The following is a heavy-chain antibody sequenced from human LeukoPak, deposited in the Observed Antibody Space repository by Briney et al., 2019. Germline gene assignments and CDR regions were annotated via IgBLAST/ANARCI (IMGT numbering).Heavy chain of an antibody. Sequence: SVNVSCKASGYIFIDYSMDWVRQAPGQGLEWIERINRKSGVTNYAEKFQGSVTMTTDTSTSTAYADLSSRRFDDTAMYYCARTKWGSVQYFGYWGQGTLVTVSS. CDR2: INRKSGVT. J-gene: IGHJ4*02. V-gene: IGHV1/OR15-1*01. CDR3: ARTKWGSVQYFGY. CDR1: GYIFIDYS. D-gene: IGHD7-27*01.